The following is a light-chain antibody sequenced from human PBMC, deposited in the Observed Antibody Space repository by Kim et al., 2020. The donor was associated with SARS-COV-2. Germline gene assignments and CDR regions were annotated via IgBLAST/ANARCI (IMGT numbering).Light chain of an antibody. CDR3: QTWGTGIHGV. Sequence: LVLTQSPSASASLGASVKLTCTLSSGHSSYAIAWHQQQPEKGPRYLMKLNSDGSHSKGDVIPDRFSGSSSGAERYLTISSLQSEDEADYYCQTWGTGIHGVFGGGTQLTVL. V-gene: IGLV4-69*01. J-gene: IGLJ3*02. CDR2: LNSDGSH. CDR1: SGHSSYA.